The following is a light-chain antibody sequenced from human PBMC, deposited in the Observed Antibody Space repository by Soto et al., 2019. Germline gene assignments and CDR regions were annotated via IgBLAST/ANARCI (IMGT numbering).Light chain of an antibody. V-gene: IGLV2-14*01. CDR1: YTDVGGYNR. Sequence: QSALTQPASVSGSPGQSITISCTGTYTDVGGYNRVSWYQHHAGKGPKMLIFEVDNRPSGISDRFSGSKSGDTASLTISDLQAEDEADYYCGSYIESSLTHWVFGGGTKVTVL. CDR2: EVD. CDR3: GSYIESSLTHWV. J-gene: IGLJ3*02.